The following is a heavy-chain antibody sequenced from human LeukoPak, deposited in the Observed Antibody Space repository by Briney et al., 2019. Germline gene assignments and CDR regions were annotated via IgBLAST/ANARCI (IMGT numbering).Heavy chain of an antibody. V-gene: IGHV4-39*01. D-gene: IGHD2-15*01. CDR2: GHYSGST. J-gene: IGHJ4*02. CDR3: ARGPDCSGGSCHFDY. Sequence: SETLSLTCAVSVGSISSNNYYWGWVRQPPGKGLEWIGTGHYSGSTYHNPSLQSRVTISVDTSRNQFSLKLTSMTAADTAVYYCARGPDCSGGSCHFDYWGQGTLVTVSP. CDR1: VGSISSNNYY.